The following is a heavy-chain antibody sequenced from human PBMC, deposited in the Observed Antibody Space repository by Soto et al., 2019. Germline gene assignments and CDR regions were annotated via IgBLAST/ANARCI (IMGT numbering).Heavy chain of an antibody. CDR2: IIPIFGTA. CDR3: ASGLYSSSWSQNWFDP. J-gene: IGHJ5*02. V-gene: IGHV1-69*12. Sequence: QVQLVQSGAEVKKPGSSVKVSCKASGGTFSSYAISWVRQAPGQGLEWMGGIIPIFGTANYAQKFQGRVTITADEXTTXAYMELRSLRAEDTAVYYCASGLYSSSWSQNWFDPWGKGPQVTVSA. CDR1: GGTFSSYA. D-gene: IGHD6-13*01.